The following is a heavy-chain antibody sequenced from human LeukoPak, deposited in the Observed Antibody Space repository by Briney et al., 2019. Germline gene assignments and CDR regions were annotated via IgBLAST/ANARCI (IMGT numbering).Heavy chain of an antibody. CDR3: ARTSSGSHF. D-gene: IGHD3-22*01. V-gene: IGHV3-7*04. CDR1: GFAFGSYW. CDR2: INQDGSEK. J-gene: IGHJ4*02. Sequence: PGGSLRLSCVASGFAFGSYWMTWVRQAPGKGLEWVANINQDGSEKYYVDSVKGRFTISRDNAKNTLCLQMNSLRAEDTAVYYCARTSSGSHFWGQGTLVTVPS.